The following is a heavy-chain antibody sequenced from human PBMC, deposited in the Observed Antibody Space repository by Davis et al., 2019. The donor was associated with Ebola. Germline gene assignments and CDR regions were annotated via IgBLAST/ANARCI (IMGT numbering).Heavy chain of an antibody. CDR3: ARGGDYDPYYYYGMDV. Sequence: AASVKVSCKASGYTFTSYYMHWVRQAPGQGLEWMGIINPSGGSTSYAQKFQGRVTMTRDTSTSTVYMELSSLRSEDTAVYYCARGGDYDPYYYYGMDVWGQGTTVTVSS. D-gene: IGHD4-17*01. J-gene: IGHJ6*02. CDR1: GYTFTSYY. V-gene: IGHV1-46*01. CDR2: INPSGGST.